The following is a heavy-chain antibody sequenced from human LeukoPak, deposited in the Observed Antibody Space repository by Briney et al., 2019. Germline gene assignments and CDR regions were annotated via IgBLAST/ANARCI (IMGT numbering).Heavy chain of an antibody. D-gene: IGHD2-2*01. Sequence: ASVKVSFMASSYTFTSYGISWVRQAPGQGLEWMGWISAYNGNTNYVQKLQGRVTMTTDTSTSTAYMELRSLRSDDTAVYYCAKNSSTSPMDVWGKGTTVTVSS. J-gene: IGHJ6*04. CDR2: ISAYNGNT. CDR1: SYTFTSYG. CDR3: AKNSSTSPMDV. V-gene: IGHV1-18*01.